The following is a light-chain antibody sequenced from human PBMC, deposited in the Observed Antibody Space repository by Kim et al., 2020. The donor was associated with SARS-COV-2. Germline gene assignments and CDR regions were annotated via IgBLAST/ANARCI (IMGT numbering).Light chain of an antibody. Sequence: VALGQTVRITCQGDSLRSYYATWYQQKPGPAPILVIYSKHNRPSGIPDRFSCSSAGNTASLTITGTQAGDEADYYCNSRDSNDNVVFGGGTQLTVL. J-gene: IGLJ2*01. CDR2: SKH. CDR1: SLRSYY. CDR3: NSRDSNDNVV. V-gene: IGLV3-19*01.